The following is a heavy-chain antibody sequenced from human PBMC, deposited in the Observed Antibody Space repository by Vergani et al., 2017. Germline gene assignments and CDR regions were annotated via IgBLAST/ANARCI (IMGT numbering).Heavy chain of an antibody. CDR1: GASINNDFYY. V-gene: IGHV4-61*02. J-gene: IGHJ4*02. CDR2: IYVSGIT. CDR3: ARPYSSGWYYFDY. Sequence: QVQLQESGPGLVKPSQTLSLTCTVSGASINNDFYYWHWIRQPAGKGLEWIGRIYVSGITDYNSSLQSRVSMSVDTSKNQFSLKLSSVTAADTAVYYCARPYSSGWYYFDYWGQGTLVTVSS. D-gene: IGHD6-19*01.